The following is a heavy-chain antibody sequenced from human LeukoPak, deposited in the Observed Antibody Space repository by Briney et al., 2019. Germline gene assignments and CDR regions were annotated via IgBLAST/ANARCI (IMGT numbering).Heavy chain of an antibody. V-gene: IGHV4-38-2*02. D-gene: IGHD3-16*02. CDR2: IDHSGST. CDR3: ARLRVGVWGSYRYPPIFDY. J-gene: IGHJ4*02. Sequence: PSETLSLTCTVSGYSISSGYYWGWIRQPPGKGLEWTGSIDHSGSTYYNPSLKSRITISVDTSKNQFSLKLSSVTAADTAVYYCARLRVGVWGSYRYPPIFDYWGQGTLVTVSS. CDR1: GYSISSGYY.